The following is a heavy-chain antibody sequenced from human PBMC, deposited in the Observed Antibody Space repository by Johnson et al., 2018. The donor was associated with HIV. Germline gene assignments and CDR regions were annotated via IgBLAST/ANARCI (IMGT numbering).Heavy chain of an antibody. J-gene: IGHJ3*02. V-gene: IGHV3-9*01. CDR3: ARSDYVWGSYTRKGAFDI. CDR2: ISWNSGSI. CDR1: GFTFYDYA. Sequence: VQLVESGGGLVQPGRSLRLSCAASGFTFYDYAMHWVRQAPGKGLEWVSGISWNSGSIGYADSVKGRFTISRDNAKNSLYLQMNSLRAEDTALYYCARSDYVWGSYTRKGAFDIWGQGTMVTVSS. D-gene: IGHD3-16*01.